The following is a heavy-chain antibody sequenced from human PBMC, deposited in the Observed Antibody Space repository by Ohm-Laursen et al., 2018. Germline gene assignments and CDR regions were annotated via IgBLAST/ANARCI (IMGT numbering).Heavy chain of an antibody. J-gene: IGHJ5*02. V-gene: IGHV3-33*01. Sequence: SLRLSCAASGFTFSSYGMHWVRQAPGKGLEWVAVIWYDGSNKYYADSVKGRFTISRDNSKNTLYLQMNSLRAEDTAVYYCARDHCTNGVCYTPHNWFDPWGQGTLVTVSS. CDR1: GFTFSSYG. CDR2: IWYDGSNK. CDR3: ARDHCTNGVCYTPHNWFDP. D-gene: IGHD2-8*01.